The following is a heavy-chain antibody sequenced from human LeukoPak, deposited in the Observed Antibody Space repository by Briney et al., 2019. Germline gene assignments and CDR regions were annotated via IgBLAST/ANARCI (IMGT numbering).Heavy chain of an antibody. V-gene: IGHV3-48*03. CDR2: ISSSGSTI. D-gene: IGHD5-18*01. J-gene: IGHJ4*02. CDR1: GFTFSSYE. Sequence: PWGSLRLSCAASGFTFSSYEMNWVRQAPGKGLEWVSYISSSGSTINYADSVKGRFTISRDNAKNSLYLQMNSLRAEDTAVYYCARDTYMVTWFDYWGQGTLVTVSS. CDR3: ARDTYMVTWFDY.